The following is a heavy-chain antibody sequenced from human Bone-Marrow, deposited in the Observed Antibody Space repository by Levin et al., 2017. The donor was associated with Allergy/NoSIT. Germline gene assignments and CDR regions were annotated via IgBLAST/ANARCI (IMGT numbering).Heavy chain of an antibody. CDR3: ASHYSGSYNYFDY. CDR1: GYTSTSYG. CDR2: IAAYNGNT. Sequence: ASVKVSCKASGYTSTSYGISWVRQAPGQGLEWMGWIAAYNGNTNSARKFQGRVIMTIDTSTNTAYMELGSLTSDDTAVYSCASHYSGSYNYFDYWGQGTLVTVSS. V-gene: IGHV1-18*01. J-gene: IGHJ4*02. D-gene: IGHD1-26*01.